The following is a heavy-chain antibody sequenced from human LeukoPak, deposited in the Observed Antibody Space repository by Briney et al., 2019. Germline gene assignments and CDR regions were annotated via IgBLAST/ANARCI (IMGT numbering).Heavy chain of an antibody. CDR1: GGSIKYYY. CDR2: INENGHS. J-gene: IGHJ4*02. V-gene: IGHV4-59*01. CDR3: ARESADYVRGSFSEY. D-gene: IGHD3-16*01. Sequence: SETLSLTCSVSGGSIKYYYWSWIPPPPGKGLEWIAIINENGHSGYNPALESRVTISVDTSKNHFSLRLRSVTAAGTGVYFCARESADYVRGSFSEYWGQGILVTVSS.